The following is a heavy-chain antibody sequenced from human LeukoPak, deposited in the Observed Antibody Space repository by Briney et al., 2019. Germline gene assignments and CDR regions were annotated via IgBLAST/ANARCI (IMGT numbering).Heavy chain of an antibody. CDR1: GFTFSSYS. CDR3: ARDGSSWRLYYYYGMDV. CDR2: ISSSSSYI. V-gene: IGHV3-21*01. D-gene: IGHD6-13*01. J-gene: IGHJ6*02. Sequence: PGGSLRLSCAASGFTFSSYSMNWVRQAPGKGLEWVSSISSSSSYIYYADSVKGRFTISRDNAKNSLYLQMSSLRAEDTAVYYCARDGSSWRLYYYYGMDVWGQGTTVTVSS.